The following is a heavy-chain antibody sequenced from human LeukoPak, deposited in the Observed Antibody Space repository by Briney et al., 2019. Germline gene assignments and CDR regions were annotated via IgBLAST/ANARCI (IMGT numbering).Heavy chain of an antibody. D-gene: IGHD2-21*01. V-gene: IGHV3-9*01. CDR2: ISWYSGHI. CDR3: ARDVWRRAFYYAMDV. CDR1: GFTFDDHA. Sequence: GGSLRLSCVASGFTFDDHAMHWVRQAPGKGLEWVSSISWYSGHIGYADSVKGRFSISRDNAKNTLYLEMNSLRTDDTALYFCARDVWRRAFYYAMDVWGQGTTVAVSS. J-gene: IGHJ6*02.